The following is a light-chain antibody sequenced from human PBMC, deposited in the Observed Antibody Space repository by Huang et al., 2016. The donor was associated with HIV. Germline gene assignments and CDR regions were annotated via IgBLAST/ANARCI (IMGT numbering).Light chain of an antibody. V-gene: IGKV1-9*01. Sequence: IQLTQSPSSLSASVGDRVTITCRASEGISSYLAWYQQKSGKAPKFLIYAASTLQSGVPSMFSGSGSGTDFTLTISSLQPEDFATYYCQQLNDYPWTFGQGTKVEIK. CDR2: AAS. CDR1: EGISSY. J-gene: IGKJ1*01. CDR3: QQLNDYPWT.